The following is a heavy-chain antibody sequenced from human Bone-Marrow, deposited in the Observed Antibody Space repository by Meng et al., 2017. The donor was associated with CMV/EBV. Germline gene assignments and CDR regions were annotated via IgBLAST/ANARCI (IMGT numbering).Heavy chain of an antibody. Sequence: SETLSLTCAVYGGSFSGYYWSWIRQPPGKGLEWIGEINHSGSTNYNPSLKGRVTISVDTSKNQFSLKLSSVNAADTAVYYCARVHGYSYGSGYVWGQGTLVTVSS. D-gene: IGHD5-18*01. CDR2: INHSGST. J-gene: IGHJ4*02. CDR1: GGSFSGYY. CDR3: ARVHGYSYGSGYV. V-gene: IGHV4-34*01.